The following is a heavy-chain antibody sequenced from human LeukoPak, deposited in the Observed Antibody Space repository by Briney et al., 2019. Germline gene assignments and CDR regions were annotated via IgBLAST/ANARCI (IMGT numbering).Heavy chain of an antibody. CDR2: IYHSGST. CDR1: GYSISSGYY. D-gene: IGHD6-19*01. V-gene: IGHV4-38-2*02. CDR3: ARGDSSGWGTHAFDI. J-gene: IGHJ3*02. Sequence: SETLSLTCTVSGYSISSGYYWGWIRQPPGKGLEWIGSIYHSGSTYYNPSLKSRVTISVDTSKNQFSLKLSSVTAADTAVYYCARGDSSGWGTHAFDIWGQGTMVTVSS.